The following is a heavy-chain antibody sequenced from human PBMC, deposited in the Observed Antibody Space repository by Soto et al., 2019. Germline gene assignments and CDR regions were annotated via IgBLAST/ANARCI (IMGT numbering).Heavy chain of an antibody. CDR2: IYYSGST. V-gene: IGHV4-59*01. CDR3: ARGTNHSSWFDY. CDR1: GGSISSYY. Sequence: LSLTCTVSGGSISSYYWSWIRQPPGKGLEWIGYIYYSGSTNYNPSLKSRVTISVDTSKNQFSLKLSSVTAADTAVYYCARGTNHSSWFDYWGQGTLVTVSS. J-gene: IGHJ4*02. D-gene: IGHD2-15*01.